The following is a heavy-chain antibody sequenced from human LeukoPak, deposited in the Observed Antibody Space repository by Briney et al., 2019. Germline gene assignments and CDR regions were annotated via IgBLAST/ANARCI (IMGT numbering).Heavy chain of an antibody. V-gene: IGHV3-30*18. J-gene: IGHJ4*02. CDR1: GFTFSSYG. D-gene: IGHD3-22*01. Sequence: GGSLRLSCAASGFTFSSYGMHWVRQAPGEGLEWVAVISHDGSNSYYADSVKGRFTISRDNSKNTLYLQMNSLRAEDTAVYYCAKTHYYDSRGVPGDYWGQGTLVTVSS. CDR2: ISHDGSNS. CDR3: AKTHYYDSRGVPGDY.